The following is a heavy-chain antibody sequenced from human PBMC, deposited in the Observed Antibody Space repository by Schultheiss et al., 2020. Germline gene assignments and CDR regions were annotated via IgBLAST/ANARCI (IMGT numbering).Heavy chain of an antibody. J-gene: IGHJ5*02. D-gene: IGHD6-19*01. CDR1: GGSISSGGYY. CDR3: AREGIAVSGAFANWFDP. V-gene: IGHV4-31*03. Sequence: LRLSCTVSGGSISSGGYYWSWIRQHPGKGLEWIGYIYYSGSTYYNPSLKSRVTISVDTSKNQFSLRLTSVTAADTAVYYCAREGIAVSGAFANWFDPWGQGIQVTVSS. CDR2: IYYSGST.